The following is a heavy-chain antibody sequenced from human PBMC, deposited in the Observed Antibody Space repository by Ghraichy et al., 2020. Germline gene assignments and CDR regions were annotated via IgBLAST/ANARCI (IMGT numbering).Heavy chain of an antibody. CDR3: ASSSSDV. V-gene: IGHV3-30*04. CDR1: GFTFSSYA. Sequence: GESLNISSAASGFTFSSYAMHWVRQAPGKGLEWVAVISYDGSNKYYADSVKGRFTISRDNSKNTLYLQMNSLRAEDTAVYYCASSSSDVWGKGTTVTVSS. J-gene: IGHJ6*04. CDR2: ISYDGSNK. D-gene: IGHD6-6*01.